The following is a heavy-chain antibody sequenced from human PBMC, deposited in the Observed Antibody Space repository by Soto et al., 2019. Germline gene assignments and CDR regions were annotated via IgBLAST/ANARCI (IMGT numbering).Heavy chain of an antibody. D-gene: IGHD6-13*01. CDR3: AREQLSSSWYVGIDV. CDR2: IYYSGST. Sequence: QVQLQESGPGLVKPSETLSLTCTVSGGSISSYYWSWIRQPPGKGLEWIGYIYYSGSTNYNPSLKSRVTISVDTSKNQFSLKLSSVTAADTAVYYCAREQLSSSWYVGIDVWGQGTTVTVSS. J-gene: IGHJ6*02. V-gene: IGHV4-59*01. CDR1: GGSISSYY.